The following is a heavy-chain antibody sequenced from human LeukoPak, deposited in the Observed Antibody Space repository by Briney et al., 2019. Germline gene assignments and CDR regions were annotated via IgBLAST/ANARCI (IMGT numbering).Heavy chain of an antibody. V-gene: IGHV3-7*05. CDR3: ARVGYTYGYSLLDY. D-gene: IGHD5-18*01. CDR1: GFTFSNHE. J-gene: IGHJ4*02. Sequence: PGGSLRLSCAASGFTFSNHEMNWVRQAPGKGLEWVANIKQDGSEKYYVDSVKGRFTISRDNAKNSLYLQMNSLRAEDTAVYYCARVGYTYGYSLLDYWGQGTLVTVSS. CDR2: IKQDGSEK.